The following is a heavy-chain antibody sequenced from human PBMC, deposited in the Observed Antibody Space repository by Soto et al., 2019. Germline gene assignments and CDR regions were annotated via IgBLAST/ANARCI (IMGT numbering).Heavy chain of an antibody. D-gene: IGHD7-27*01. J-gene: IGHJ3*02. CDR2: ISYDGSNK. CDR1: GFTFSSYA. CDR3: ARDRLGIETYAFDI. V-gene: IGHV3-30*04. Sequence: GGSLRLSCAASGFTFSSYAMHWVRQAPGKGLEWVAVISYDGSNKYYADSGKGRFTISRDNSKNTLYLQMNSLRAEDTAVYYCARDRLGIETYAFDIWGQGTMVTVSS.